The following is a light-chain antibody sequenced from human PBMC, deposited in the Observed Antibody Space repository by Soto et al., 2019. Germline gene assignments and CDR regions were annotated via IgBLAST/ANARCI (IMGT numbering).Light chain of an antibody. J-gene: IGLJ2*01. CDR2: RNN. CDR3: AAWDDSLSRVV. V-gene: IGLV1-47*01. CDR1: SSNIGSNY. Sequence: QSVLTQPPSASGTPGQRVTISCSGSSSNIGSNYVFWYQHLPGTAPKLLIYRNNQRPSGVPDRFSGSKSGTSASLAISGLRSDDETDYYCAAWDDSLSRVVFGGGTKLTVL.